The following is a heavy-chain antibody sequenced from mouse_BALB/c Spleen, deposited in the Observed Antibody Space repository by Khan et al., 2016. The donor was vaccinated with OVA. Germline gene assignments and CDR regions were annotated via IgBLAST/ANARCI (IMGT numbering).Heavy chain of an antibody. CDR2: ISYSGST. D-gene: IGHD1-2*01. CDR1: GYSITSGYG. V-gene: IGHV3-2*02. Sequence: EVQLVESGPGLVKPSQSLSLTCNVTGYSITSGYGWNWIRQFPGNKLEWMGYISYSGSTNYNPSLKSRITITRDTSKNQFFLQLNSVTTEDTATYYCAGTARIEYWGQGTTLTVSS. J-gene: IGHJ2*01. CDR3: AGTARIEY.